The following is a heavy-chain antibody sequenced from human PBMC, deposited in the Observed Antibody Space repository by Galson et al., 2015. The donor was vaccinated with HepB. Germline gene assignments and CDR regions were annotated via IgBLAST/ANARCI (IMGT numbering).Heavy chain of an antibody. CDR2: IKQDGSEK. D-gene: IGHD2-2*01. J-gene: IGHJ3*02. V-gene: IGHV3-7*01. CDR3: ARDHDIVVVPAQPGGAFDI. Sequence: SLRLSCAASGFTFSSYWMRWVRQAPGKGLEWVDNIKQDGSEKYYVDSVKGRFTISRDNAKNSLYLQMNSLRAEDTAVYYCARDHDIVVVPAQPGGAFDIWGQGTMVTVSS. CDR1: GFTFSSYW.